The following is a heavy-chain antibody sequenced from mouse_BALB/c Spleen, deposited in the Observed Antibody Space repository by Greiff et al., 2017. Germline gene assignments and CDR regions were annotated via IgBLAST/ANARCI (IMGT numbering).Heavy chain of an antibody. V-gene: IGHV5-17*02. CDR2: ISSGSSTI. Sequence: EVKLVESGGGLVQPGGSRKLSCAASGFTFSSFGMHWVRQAPEKGLEWVAYISSGSSTIYYADTVKGRFTISRDNPKNTLFLQMTSLRSEDTAMYYCARSLDSSGYVGAMDYWGQGTSVTVSS. J-gene: IGHJ4*01. CDR1: GFTFSSFG. D-gene: IGHD3-2*01. CDR3: ARSLDSSGYVGAMDY.